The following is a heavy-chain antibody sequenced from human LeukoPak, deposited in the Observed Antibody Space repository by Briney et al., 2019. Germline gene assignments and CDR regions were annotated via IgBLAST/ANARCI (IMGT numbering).Heavy chain of an antibody. V-gene: IGHV4-59*01. Sequence: SESLSLTCSVSTDSTNTFYWRCMTQSPGKGLEWIRHIYHSGSTDHNTYFKSRVTISIDTSKKEFSLKLTSVTVADTAMYYCVRLRWELLAPYFDHWGQGAFVIVSS. CDR3: VRLRWELLAPYFDH. CDR1: TDSTNTFY. D-gene: IGHD2-15*01. J-gene: IGHJ4*02. CDR2: IYHSGST.